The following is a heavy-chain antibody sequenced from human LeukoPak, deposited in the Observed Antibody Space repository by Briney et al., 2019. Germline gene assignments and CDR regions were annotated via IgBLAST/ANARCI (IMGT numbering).Heavy chain of an antibody. D-gene: IGHD2-2*01. CDR3: ARRGRYCSSTSCYAFDY. J-gene: IGHJ4*02. CDR1: GFTISSYY. Sequence: AETLCLTCTASGFTISSYYLSWTRQAPGKGLEWVGDIYTSGSTNYDASLKSRVTISGDTSKNTFSLKLSCVTAADTAVYYCARRGRYCSSTSCYAFDYWGQGTLVNVSS. V-gene: IGHV4-4*08. CDR2: IYTSGST.